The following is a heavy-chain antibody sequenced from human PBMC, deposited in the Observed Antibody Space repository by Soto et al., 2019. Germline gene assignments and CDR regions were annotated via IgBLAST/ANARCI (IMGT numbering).Heavy chain of an antibody. CDR1: GFTFSNRA. CDR3: ASLMVTPTRVSGDWSDP. Sequence: GGALRLACRGSGFTFSNRARRWCRQAPGKGLEWDSIISASGDYTSYADPVKGRFTISRDNSKNTMYMQLNSLRAEDTAVYYCASLMVTPTRVSGDWSDPWGQGTLVTVSS. V-gene: IGHV3-23*01. CDR2: ISASGDYT. J-gene: IGHJ5*02. D-gene: IGHD3-10*02.